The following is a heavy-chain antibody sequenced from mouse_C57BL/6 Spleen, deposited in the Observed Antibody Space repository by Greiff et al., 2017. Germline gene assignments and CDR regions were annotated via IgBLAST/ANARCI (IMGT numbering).Heavy chain of an antibody. CDR3: AGSNYEYFDY. V-gene: IGHV1-9*01. Sequence: QVQLQQSGAELMKPGASVKLSCKATGYTFTGYWIEWVKQRPGHGLEWIGEILPGSGSTNYNEKFKGKATLTADTSSNTAYMQLSSLTTEDSAIYYCAGSNYEYFDYWGQGTTLTVSS. J-gene: IGHJ2*01. CDR2: ILPGSGST. D-gene: IGHD2-5*01. CDR1: GYTFTGYW.